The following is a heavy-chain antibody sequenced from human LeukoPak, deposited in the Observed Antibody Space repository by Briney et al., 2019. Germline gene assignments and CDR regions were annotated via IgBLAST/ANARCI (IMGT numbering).Heavy chain of an antibody. J-gene: IGHJ4*02. Sequence: GESLKISCKGSGYSFTSYWIGWVRQMPGKGLEWMGIIYPGDSDTRYSPSFQGQVTISADKSISTAYLQWSNLKASDTAMYYCARRYCSSTSCYGENYFDYWGQGTLVTVSS. CDR3: ARRYCSSTSCYGENYFDY. D-gene: IGHD2-2*01. CDR1: GYSFTSYW. CDR2: IYPGDSDT. V-gene: IGHV5-51*01.